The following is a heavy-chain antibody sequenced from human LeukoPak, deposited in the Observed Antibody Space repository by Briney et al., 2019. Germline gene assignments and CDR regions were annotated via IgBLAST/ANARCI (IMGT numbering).Heavy chain of an antibody. D-gene: IGHD3-16*01. V-gene: IGHV3-7*03. CDR1: GFTFSSCA. J-gene: IGHJ6*02. CDR2: INHNGNVN. Sequence: PGGSLRLSCAASGFTFSSCAMNWARQAPGKGLEWVASINHNGNVNYYVDSVKGRFTISRDNAKSSLYLQMSNLRAEDTAVYFCARGGGLDVWGQGATVTVSS. CDR3: ARGGGLDV.